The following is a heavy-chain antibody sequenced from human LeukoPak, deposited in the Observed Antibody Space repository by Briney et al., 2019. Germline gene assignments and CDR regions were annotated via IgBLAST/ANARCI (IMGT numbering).Heavy chain of an antibody. CDR3: ASWGGRSYYLHY. J-gene: IGHJ4*02. D-gene: IGHD1-26*01. V-gene: IGHV4-59*01. Sequence: SETLSPTCTVSGGSISSYYWSWIRQPPGKGLEWIGYIYYSGSTNYNPSLKSRVTISVDTSKNQFSLKLSSVTAADTAVYYCASWGGRSYYLHYWGQGTLVTVSS. CDR1: GGSISSYY. CDR2: IYYSGST.